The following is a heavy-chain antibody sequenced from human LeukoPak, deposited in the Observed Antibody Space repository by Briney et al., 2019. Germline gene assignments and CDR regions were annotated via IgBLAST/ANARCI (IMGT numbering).Heavy chain of an antibody. CDR2: IYPGDSDT. V-gene: IGHV5-51*01. CDR1: GYSFTSYW. D-gene: IGHD5-24*01. CDR3: ASGRDGYKRGFDY. Sequence: GESLQISCKGSGYSFTSYWIGWVRPMPGKGLEWMGIIYPGDSDTRYSPSFQGQVTISADKSISTAYLQWSSLKASDTAMYYCASGRDGYKRGFDYWGQGTLVTVSS. J-gene: IGHJ4*02.